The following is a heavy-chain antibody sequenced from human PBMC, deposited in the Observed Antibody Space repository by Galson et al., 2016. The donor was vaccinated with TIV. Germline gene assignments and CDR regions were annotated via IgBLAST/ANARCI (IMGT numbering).Heavy chain of an antibody. CDR1: GFTFGSYA. J-gene: IGHJ2*01. V-gene: IGHV3-30-3*01. D-gene: IGHD3-10*01. CDR2: ISYDGS. CDR3: ARGTYYYGNCYFDL. Sequence: SLRLSCAASGFTFGSYALHWVRQAPGRGLEWVAVISYDGSNYADSVKGRFTISRDKSKNTLYLEINSLRAEDTAVYYCARGTYYYGNCYFDLRGRGTLVTVSS.